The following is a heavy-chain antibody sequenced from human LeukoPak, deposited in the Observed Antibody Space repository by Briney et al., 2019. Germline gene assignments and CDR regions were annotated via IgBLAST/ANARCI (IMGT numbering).Heavy chain of an antibody. D-gene: IGHD2-2*01. CDR2: IYSGGKT. CDR3: ARLLVVVPATMANYGMDV. V-gene: IGHV3-53*01. Sequence: PGGSLRLSCAASGFTVSSNYMSWVRQAPGKGLEWVSGIYSGGKTYYAVSVKGRFTISRDSSKNTLYLQMNSLRADDTAVYYCARLLVVVPATMANYGMDVWGQGTTVTVSS. CDR1: GFTVSSNY. J-gene: IGHJ6*02.